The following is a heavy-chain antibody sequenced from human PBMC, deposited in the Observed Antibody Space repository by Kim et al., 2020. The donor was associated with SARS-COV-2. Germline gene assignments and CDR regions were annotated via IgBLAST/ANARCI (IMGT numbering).Heavy chain of an antibody. D-gene: IGHD3-3*01. V-gene: IGHV4-34*01. Sequence: SETLSLTCAVYGGSFSGYYWSWIRQPPGKGLEWIGEINHSGSTNYNPSLKSRVTISVDTSKNQFSLKLSSVTAADTAVYYCARGLSRWSGTRRGHAFDIWGQGTMVTVSS. CDR1: GGSFSGYY. J-gene: IGHJ3*02. CDR2: INHSGST. CDR3: ARGLSRWSGTRRGHAFDI.